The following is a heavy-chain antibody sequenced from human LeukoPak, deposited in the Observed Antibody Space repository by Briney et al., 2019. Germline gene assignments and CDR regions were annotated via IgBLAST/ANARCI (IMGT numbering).Heavy chain of an antibody. Sequence: GASVKVSCKASGYTFTSYGISWVRQAPGQGLEWMGWISAYNGNTNYAQKLQGRVTMTTDTSTSTAYMELSSLRSEDTAVYYCARPHTGYSRKSGAFDIWGQGTMVTVSS. CDR3: ARPHTGYSRKSGAFDI. CDR1: GYTFTSYG. CDR2: ISAYNGNT. D-gene: IGHD6-13*01. V-gene: IGHV1-18*01. J-gene: IGHJ3*02.